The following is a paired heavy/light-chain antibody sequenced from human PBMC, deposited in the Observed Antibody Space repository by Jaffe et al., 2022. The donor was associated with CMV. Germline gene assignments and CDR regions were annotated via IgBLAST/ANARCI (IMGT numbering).Light chain of an antibody. CDR1: NIGTKS. CDR3: QVWDSSSDHVI. CDR2: YDS. Sequence: SYVLTQPPSVSVAPGKTARIACGGNNIGTKSVQWYQQKPGQAPVLVIYYDSDRASGIPERFSGSNSGNTATLTISRVEAGDEADYHCQVWDSSSDHVIFGGGTKLTVL. J-gene: IGLJ2*01. V-gene: IGLV3-21*04.
Heavy chain of an antibody. V-gene: IGHV1-3*04. J-gene: IGHJ3*02. CDR2: INTANGDT. D-gene: IGHD5-18*01. CDR3: ARDAADTAMFTFPDAFDI. CDR1: GYTFSAYP. Sequence: QVQLMQSGAEVRKPGASVKVSCKASGYTFSAYPMHWVRQAPGQRLEWMGWINTANGDTKYSQKFQGRVAITRDTFATTAYMELSSLTSEDTAVYYCARDAADTAMFTFPDAFDIWGQGTMVTVSS.